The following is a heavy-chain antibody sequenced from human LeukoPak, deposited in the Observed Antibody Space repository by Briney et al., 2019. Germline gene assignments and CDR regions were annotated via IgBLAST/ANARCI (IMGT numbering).Heavy chain of an antibody. J-gene: IGHJ4*02. D-gene: IGHD6-19*01. CDR1: GFTFSSYA. CDR3: VKGRLVQGVDFDY. CDR2: ISSNRGST. Sequence: GGSLRLSCSASGFTFSSYAMHWVRQAPGKGLEYVSAISSNRGSTYYADSVKGRFTISRDNSKNTLYLQMSSLRAEDTAVYYCVKGRLVQGVDFDYWGQGTLVTVSS. V-gene: IGHV3-64D*06.